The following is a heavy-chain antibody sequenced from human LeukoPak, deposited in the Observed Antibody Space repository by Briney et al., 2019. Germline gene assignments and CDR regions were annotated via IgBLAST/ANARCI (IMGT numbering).Heavy chain of an antibody. J-gene: IGHJ5*02. D-gene: IGHD3-22*01. Sequence: SETLSLTCAVYGGSFSGYYWSWIRQPPGKGLEWIGEINHSGSTNYNPSLKSRVTISVDTSKNQFSLKLSSVTAADTAVYYCARLGSDYYDSSGYSYNWFDPWGQGTLVTVSS. V-gene: IGHV4-34*01. CDR3: ARLGSDYYDSSGYSYNWFDP. CDR1: GGSFSGYY. CDR2: INHSGST.